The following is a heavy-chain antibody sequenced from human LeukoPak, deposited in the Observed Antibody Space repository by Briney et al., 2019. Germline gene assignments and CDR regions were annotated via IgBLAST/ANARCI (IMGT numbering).Heavy chain of an antibody. CDR3: ASEHAPVDTALYYFDY. Sequence: GASVKVSCKASGGTFSSYAISWVRQAPGQGLEWMGRIIPILGIANYAQKFQGRVTITADKSTSTAYMELSSLRSEDTAVYYCASEHAPVDTALYYFDYWGQGTLVTVSS. V-gene: IGHV1-69*04. J-gene: IGHJ4*02. CDR1: GGTFSSYA. D-gene: IGHD5-18*01. CDR2: IIPILGIA.